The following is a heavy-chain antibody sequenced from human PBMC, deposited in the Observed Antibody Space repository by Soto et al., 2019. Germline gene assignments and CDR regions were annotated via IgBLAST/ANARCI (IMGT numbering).Heavy chain of an antibody. CDR2: ISSSGGST. J-gene: IGHJ4*02. V-gene: IGHV3-23*01. Sequence: EVQLLESGGDLIQPGGSLRLSCAASGFTFSSYAMSWVRQAPGKGLGWVSAISSSGGSTFYADSVKGRFTISRDNSRNTLYLQMNSLRAEDTAVYYCARDPPPPDYWGQGTLVTVSS. CDR1: GFTFSSYA. CDR3: ARDPPPPDY.